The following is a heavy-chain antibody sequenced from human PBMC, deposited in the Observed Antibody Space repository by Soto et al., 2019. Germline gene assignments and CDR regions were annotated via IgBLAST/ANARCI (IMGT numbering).Heavy chain of an antibody. D-gene: IGHD3-22*01. V-gene: IGHV4-39*01. CDR2: IYHTGNA. CDR3: ARDFFDSSDYTTNWFDP. Sequence: LEILSLTCSVSGDSISNSRCYWAWIRQPPGEGLEWIGSIYHTGNAYYNPSLKSRVTISVDTSKNQFSLKLTSVTAADAALYYCARDFFDSSDYTTNWFDPWGQGTLVTVSS. CDR1: GDSISNSRCY. J-gene: IGHJ5*02.